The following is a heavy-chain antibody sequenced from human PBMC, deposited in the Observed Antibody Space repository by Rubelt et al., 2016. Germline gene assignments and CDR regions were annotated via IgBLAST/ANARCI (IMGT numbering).Heavy chain of an antibody. D-gene: IGHD6-19*01. CDR3: ARVADSSGWDKYFQY. CDR1: GGSFSGNY. CDR2: INHSGDT. V-gene: IGHV4-34*01. Sequence: QVQLQQWGAGLLKPSETLSLTCAVYGGSFSGNYWSWIRQPPGKGLEWIGEINHSGDTNYSPYLKSRFPISVDTSKNQVARKLRSGTAADTAGYYGARVADSSGWDKYFQYWGRGTLVTVSS. J-gene: IGHJ1*01.